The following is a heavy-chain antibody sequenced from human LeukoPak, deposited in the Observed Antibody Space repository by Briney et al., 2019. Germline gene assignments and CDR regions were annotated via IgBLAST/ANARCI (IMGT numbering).Heavy chain of an antibody. CDR3: ASGRSSGWLIVDY. Sequence: PGGSLRLSCAASGFTFSSYWMSWVRQAPGKGLEWVANIKQDGSEKYYVDSVKGRFTISRDNAKNSLYLQMNSLRAEDTAVYYCASGRSSGWLIVDYWGQGTLVTVSS. J-gene: IGHJ4*02. V-gene: IGHV3-7*01. CDR1: GFTFSSYW. D-gene: IGHD6-19*01. CDR2: IKQDGSEK.